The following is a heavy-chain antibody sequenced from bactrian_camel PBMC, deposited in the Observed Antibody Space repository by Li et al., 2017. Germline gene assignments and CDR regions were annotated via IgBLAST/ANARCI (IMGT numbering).Heavy chain of an antibody. V-gene: IGHV3S53*01. D-gene: IGHD6*01. CDR1: KFIYLSYC. CDR2: VDSEGNT. J-gene: IGHJ4*01. CDR3: AAGSVVGGIY. Sequence: HVQLVESGGGSVQSGGSLKLSCDYSKFIYLSYCMGWFRQAPGKEREGVAAVDSEGNTSYVESVRGRFTISQDKDKNTVYLEMNNLKTEDTAVYYCAAGSVVGGIYWGQGTQVTVS.